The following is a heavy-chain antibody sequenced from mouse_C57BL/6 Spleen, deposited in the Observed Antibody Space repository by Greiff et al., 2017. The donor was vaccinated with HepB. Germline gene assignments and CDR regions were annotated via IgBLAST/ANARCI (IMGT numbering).Heavy chain of an antibody. V-gene: IGHV1-81*01. CDR1: GYTFTSYG. CDR2: IYPRSGNT. D-gene: IGHD1-1*01. Sequence: VQLQQSGAELARPGASVKLSCKASGYTFTSYGISWVKQRTGQGLEWIGEIYPRSGNTYYNEKFKGKATLTADKSSSTAYMELRSLTSEDSAVYFWAGYGSSSAWFAYWGQGTLVTVSA. CDR3: AGYGSSSAWFAY. J-gene: IGHJ3*01.